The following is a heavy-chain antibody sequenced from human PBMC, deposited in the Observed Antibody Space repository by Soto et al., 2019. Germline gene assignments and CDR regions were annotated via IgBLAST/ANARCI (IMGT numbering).Heavy chain of an antibody. CDR2: ISSSGGTI. D-gene: IGHD6-25*01. Sequence: GGSLRLSXAASGFTFRSYEMNWVRQAPGKGLEWVSYISSSGGTIYYADSVKGRFTISRDNAKNSLYLQMNSLRAEDPAVYYCARVGAGSGLDYWGQGTLVTVSS. J-gene: IGHJ4*02. V-gene: IGHV3-48*03. CDR1: GFTFRSYE. CDR3: ARVGAGSGLDY.